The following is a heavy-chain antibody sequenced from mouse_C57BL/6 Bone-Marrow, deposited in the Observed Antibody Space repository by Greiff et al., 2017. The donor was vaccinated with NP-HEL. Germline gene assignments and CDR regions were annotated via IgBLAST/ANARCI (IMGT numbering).Heavy chain of an antibody. CDR2: IRNKANGYTT. V-gene: IGHV7-3*01. D-gene: IGHD4-1*01. CDR1: GFTFTDYY. Sequence: EVKLEESGGGLVQPGGSLSLSCAASGFTFTDYYMSWVRQPPGKALEWLGFIRNKANGYTTEYSASVKGRFTISRDNSQSILYLQMNALRAEDSATYYCARYDLGPYAMDYWGQGTSVTVSS. CDR3: ARYDLGPYAMDY. J-gene: IGHJ4*01.